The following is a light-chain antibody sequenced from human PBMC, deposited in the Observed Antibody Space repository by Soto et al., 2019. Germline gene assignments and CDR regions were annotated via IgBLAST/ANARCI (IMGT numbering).Light chain of an antibody. Sequence: DIQMTQSPSTLSASVGDSVSINCRASQSISAWLAWYQQKPGKAPRLLIYKASTLEIGVPSRFSGSGSGTEFTLTISSLQPDDVAIYYCQQYNYYSWTFGQGTKVYVK. CDR2: KAS. V-gene: IGKV1-5*03. J-gene: IGKJ1*01. CDR3: QQYNYYSWT. CDR1: QSISAW.